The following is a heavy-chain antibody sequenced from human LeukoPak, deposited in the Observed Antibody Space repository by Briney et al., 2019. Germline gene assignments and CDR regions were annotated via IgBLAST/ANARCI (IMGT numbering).Heavy chain of an antibody. J-gene: IGHJ4*02. Sequence: GASVKVSCKASGYSFTSHYMHWVRQAPGQGLEWLGLISPSGSSTLYAQKFQGRVTMTRDTSISTTYMELSRLRSDDTAVYYCARVYSSGWNTFDYWGQGTLVTVSS. CDR2: ISPSGSST. CDR1: GYSFTSHY. D-gene: IGHD6-19*01. V-gene: IGHV1-2*06. CDR3: ARVYSSGWNTFDY.